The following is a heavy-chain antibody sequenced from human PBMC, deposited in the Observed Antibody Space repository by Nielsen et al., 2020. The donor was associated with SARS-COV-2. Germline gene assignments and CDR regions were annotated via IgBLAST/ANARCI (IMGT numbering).Heavy chain of an antibody. CDR2: ISGNGDTT. CDR1: KFTFNSYA. CDR3: AREGPDSTSSYFDY. Sequence: GESLKISCAASKFTFNSYAMSWVRQAPGKGLEWVSAISGNGDTTYYADSVKGRFIISRDNSKNTLYLQMNSLSAEDTAVYYCAREGPDSTSSYFDYWGQGTLVTVSS. J-gene: IGHJ4*02. D-gene: IGHD6-6*01. V-gene: IGHV3-23*01.